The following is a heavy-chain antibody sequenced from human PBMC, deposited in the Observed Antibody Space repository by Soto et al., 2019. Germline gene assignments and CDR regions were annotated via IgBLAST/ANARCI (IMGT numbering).Heavy chain of an antibody. CDR1: GFTVSTYG. Sequence: QVQLVESGGGVVQPGRSLRLSCAVSGFTVSTYGMHWVRQAPGKGLEWVAVISRAGGTKYYADSVKGRFTISRDNSRNELILEMNSLRGDDMAVYYCTGDDASGYWCQGTLVTVSS. D-gene: IGHD2-21*02. CDR3: TGDDASGY. CDR2: ISRAGGTK. V-gene: IGHV3-30*03. J-gene: IGHJ4*02.